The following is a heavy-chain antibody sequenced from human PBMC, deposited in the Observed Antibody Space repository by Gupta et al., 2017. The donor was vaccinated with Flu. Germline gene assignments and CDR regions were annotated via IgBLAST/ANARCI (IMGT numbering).Heavy chain of an antibody. V-gene: IGHV4-39*01. CDR3: ARQANYDFWSGPGYYYYMDV. CDR2: IYHSGTT. J-gene: IGHJ6*03. D-gene: IGHD3-3*01. Sequence: RQPPGKGLEWIGTIYHSGTTSYNPSLKSRVTISVDTSKNLFSLKLTSVTAADTAVFYCARQANYDFWSGPGYYYYMDVWGKGTTVTVSS.